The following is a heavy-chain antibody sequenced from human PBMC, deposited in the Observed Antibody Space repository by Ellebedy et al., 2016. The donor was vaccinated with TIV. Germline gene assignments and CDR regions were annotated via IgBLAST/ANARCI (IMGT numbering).Heavy chain of an antibody. CDR3: AKDLRQLLIK. CDR2: ISGSGGST. Sequence: GESLKISXAASGFTFSSYAMSWVRQAPGKGLEWVSAISGSGGSTYYADSVKGRFTISRDNSKNTLYLQMNSLRAEDTAVYYCAKDLRQLLIKWGQGTLVTVSS. J-gene: IGHJ4*02. CDR1: GFTFSSYA. V-gene: IGHV3-23*01. D-gene: IGHD2-2*01.